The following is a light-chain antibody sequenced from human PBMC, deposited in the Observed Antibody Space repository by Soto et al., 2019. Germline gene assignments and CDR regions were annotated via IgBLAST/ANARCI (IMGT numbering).Light chain of an antibody. V-gene: IGLV1-40*01. CDR1: SSNIGAGYD. J-gene: IGLJ3*02. Sequence: QSVLTQPPSVSGAPGQTVTISCTGSSSNIGAGYDVHWYQQLPGTAPKLLIYKNNNRPSGVPDRFSGSKSGTSPSLAITGLHTADEADYYCQSYDTSLSGWVFGGGTKVTVL. CDR3: QSYDTSLSGWV. CDR2: KNN.